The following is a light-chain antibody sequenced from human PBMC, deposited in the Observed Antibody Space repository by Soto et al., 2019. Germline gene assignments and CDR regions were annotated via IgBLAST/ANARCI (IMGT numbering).Light chain of an antibody. J-gene: IGLJ1*01. CDR3: SSYTSTSRYV. V-gene: IGLV2-18*02. CDR1: SSDVGKYDR. Sequence: QSALTQPPSASGSPGQSVTISCTGTSSDVGKYDRVSWYQQPPGTAPKLIIYEVTNRPSGVPARFSGSKSGNTASLTISGLQAEDEADYYCSSYTSTSRYVFGAGTKLTVL. CDR2: EVT.